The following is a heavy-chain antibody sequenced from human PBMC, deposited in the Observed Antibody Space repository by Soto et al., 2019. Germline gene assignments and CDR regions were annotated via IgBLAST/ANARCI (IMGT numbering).Heavy chain of an antibody. Sequence: VKVSCKASGYTFTSYGISWVRQAPGQGLEWMGWISAYNGNTNSAQKLQGRVTMTTDTSTSTVYMELRSLRSDDTAVYYCARRRGSGVGATWFDPWGQGTLVTVSS. V-gene: IGHV1-18*01. CDR1: GYTFTSYG. J-gene: IGHJ5*02. CDR3: ARRRGSGVGATWFDP. CDR2: ISAYNGNT. D-gene: IGHD1-26*01.